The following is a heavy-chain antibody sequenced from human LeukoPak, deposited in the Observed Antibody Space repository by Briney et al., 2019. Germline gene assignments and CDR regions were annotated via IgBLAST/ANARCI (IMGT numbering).Heavy chain of an antibody. J-gene: IGHJ5*02. CDR3: ARVEDSGYDYRGRFDP. CDR2: IYYTGST. Sequence: SETLSLTCTASGGSISTYYWSWIRQPPGKGLEWIGYIYYTGSTNYNPSLKSRVTISVDTSKNQFSLKLSSVTAADTAVYYCARVEDSGYDYRGRFDPWGQGTLVTVSS. V-gene: IGHV4-59*12. D-gene: IGHD5-12*01. CDR1: GGSISTYY.